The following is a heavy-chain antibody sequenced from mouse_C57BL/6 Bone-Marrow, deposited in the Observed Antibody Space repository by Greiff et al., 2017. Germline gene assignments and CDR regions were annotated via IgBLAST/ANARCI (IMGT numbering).Heavy chain of an antibody. CDR1: GFSLTSYG. V-gene: IGHV2-2*01. J-gene: IGHJ2*01. D-gene: IGHD1-1*01. Sequence: QVQLKESGPGLVQPSQSLSITCTVSGFSLTSYGVHWVRQSPGKGLEWLGVIWSGGSTDYNAAFISRLSISKDNSKSQVFFKMNSLQADDTAIYYCASSFITTVVRDYWGQGTTLTVSS. CDR3: ASSFITTVVRDY. CDR2: IWSGGST.